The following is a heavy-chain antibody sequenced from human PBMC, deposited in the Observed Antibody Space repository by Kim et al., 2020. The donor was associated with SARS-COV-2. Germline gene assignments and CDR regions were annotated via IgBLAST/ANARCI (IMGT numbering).Heavy chain of an antibody. J-gene: IGHJ6*02. V-gene: IGHV4-34*01. CDR2: INHSGST. CDR3: ARGQRSYYYYGMDV. Sequence: SETLSLTCAVYGGSFSGYYWSWIRQPPGKGLEWIGEINHSGSTNYNPSLKSRVTISVDTSKNQFSLKLSSVTAADTAVYYCARGQRSYYYYGMDVWGQGT. CDR1: GGSFSGYY.